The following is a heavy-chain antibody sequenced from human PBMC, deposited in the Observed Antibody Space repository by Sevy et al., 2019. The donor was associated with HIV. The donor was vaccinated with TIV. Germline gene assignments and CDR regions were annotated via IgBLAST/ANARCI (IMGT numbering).Heavy chain of an antibody. CDR2: ISYDGGNK. V-gene: IGHV3-30-3*01. D-gene: IGHD3-22*01. CDR1: GFTFSSYA. Sequence: GGSLRLSCAASGFTFSSYAMHWVRQAPGKGLEWVAVISYDGGNKYYADSVKGRFTISRDNSKNTLYLQMNSLRAEDTAVYYCARERKLYYYDTWGQGTLVTVSS. CDR3: ARERKLYYYDT. J-gene: IGHJ5*02.